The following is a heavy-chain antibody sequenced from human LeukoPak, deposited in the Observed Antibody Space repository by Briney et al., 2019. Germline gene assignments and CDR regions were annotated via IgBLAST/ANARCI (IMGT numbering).Heavy chain of an antibody. CDR2: IYYSGST. CDR3: ARLPMAMGVFDY. V-gene: IGHV4-39*01. J-gene: IGHJ4*02. CDR1: SGSINSSSSYY. Sequence: SETLSLTCAVSSGSINSSSSYYWGWIRQPPGKGLEWIGSIYYSGSTYHNPSLKSRVTISVDTSKNQFSLKLSSVTAADTAVYYCARLPMAMGVFDYWGQGTLVTVSS. D-gene: IGHD3-10*01.